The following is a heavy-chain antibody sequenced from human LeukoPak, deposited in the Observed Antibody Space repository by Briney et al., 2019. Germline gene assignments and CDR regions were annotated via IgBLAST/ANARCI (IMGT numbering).Heavy chain of an antibody. CDR1: GFTFSNYD. D-gene: IGHD3-22*01. J-gene: IGHJ4*02. V-gene: IGHV3-23*01. Sequence: GGSLRLSCAASGFTFSNYDMRWVRQAPGKGLEWVSAITSSSISTYYAASVNSRFTISRDNSRNTLYLQMSSLRAEDTAVYYCASHYYDNSGYYFDSWGQGTLVTVSS. CDR3: ASHYYDNSGYYFDS. CDR2: ITSSSIST.